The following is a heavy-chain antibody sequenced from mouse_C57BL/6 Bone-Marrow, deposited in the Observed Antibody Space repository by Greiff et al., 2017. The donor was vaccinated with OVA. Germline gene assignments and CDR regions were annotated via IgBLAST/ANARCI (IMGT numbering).Heavy chain of an antibody. CDR3: ARLYDGYYEGAMDY. CDR1: GFTFSSYG. V-gene: IGHV5-6*01. Sequence: EVKLMESGGDLVKPGGSLKLSCAASGFTFSSYGMSWVRQTPDNRLEWVATISSGGSYTYYPDSVKGRFTISRDNAKNTLYLQMSSLKSEDTAMYYGARLYDGYYEGAMDYWGQGTSVTVSS. J-gene: IGHJ4*01. CDR2: ISSGGSYT. D-gene: IGHD2-3*01.